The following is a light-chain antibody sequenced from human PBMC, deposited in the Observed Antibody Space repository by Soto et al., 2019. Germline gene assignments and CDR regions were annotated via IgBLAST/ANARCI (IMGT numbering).Light chain of an antibody. Sequence: SVLTQPSSLSGSPGQSITISCPGNRRYVGVYNYVSWYQQHPGKAPKLMIYDVSNRPSGVSNRFSGSKSGNTASLTISGLQTEDEADYYCTSYTSTSTHVFGTGTKVTVL. J-gene: IGLJ1*01. CDR2: DVS. V-gene: IGLV2-14*01. CDR3: TSYTSTSTHV. CDR1: RRYVGVYNY.